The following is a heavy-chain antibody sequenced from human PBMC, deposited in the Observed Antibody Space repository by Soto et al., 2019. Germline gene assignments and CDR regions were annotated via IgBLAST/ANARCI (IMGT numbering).Heavy chain of an antibody. J-gene: IGHJ4*02. V-gene: IGHV3-15*05. CDR3: TTCMVRGGKARNTVDY. D-gene: IGHD3-10*01. Sequence: EVQLVESGGGLVKPGGSLRLSCAASGFTFSNAGMSWVRQAPGKELEWVGRIKSKTDGGTTDYAAPVKGRFTISRDDSKNTLYLQMNSLKTEDTAVYYCTTCMVRGGKARNTVDYWGQGTLVTVSS. CDR1: GFTFSNAG. CDR2: IKSKTDGGTT.